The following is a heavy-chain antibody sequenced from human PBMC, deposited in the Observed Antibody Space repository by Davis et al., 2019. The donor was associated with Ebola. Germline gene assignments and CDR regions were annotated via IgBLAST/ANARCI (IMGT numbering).Heavy chain of an antibody. Sequence: HSLTPSLPRAIPGDRLFSGITAWNRIRPTPSRGLEWLRRTYYSSKRYYDYALSVSCRMTINTDTSKNQFSLHLNSVTPEDTGVYYCARAWLRSAFDTWGQGTPVIVSS. CDR2: TYYSSKRYY. CDR1: GDRLFSGITA. CDR3: ARAWLRSAFDT. J-gene: IGHJ5*01. D-gene: IGHD5-12*01. V-gene: IGHV6-1*01.